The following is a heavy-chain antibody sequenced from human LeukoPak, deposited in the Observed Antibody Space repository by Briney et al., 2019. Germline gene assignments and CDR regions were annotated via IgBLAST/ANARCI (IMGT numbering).Heavy chain of an antibody. CDR2: IRYDGSNK. D-gene: IGHD3-16*01. J-gene: IGHJ6*03. CDR3: AKGVDASGIYYYFYMDV. V-gene: IGHV3-30*02. Sequence: GGSLILSCAAYGFTFSSYRMPWVRQAPGKGQGWVAFIRYDGSNKYYADSVKSRVTISRDNSNNTLYLQMNNRRAEDIAVYYCAKGVDASGIYYYFYMDVWGKGTTVTVS. CDR1: GFTFSSYR.